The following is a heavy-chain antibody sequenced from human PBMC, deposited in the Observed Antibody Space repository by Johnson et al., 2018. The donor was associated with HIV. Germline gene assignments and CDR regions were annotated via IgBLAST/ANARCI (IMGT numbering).Heavy chain of an antibody. D-gene: IGHD3-10*01. V-gene: IGHV3-11*04. CDR1: GFSFSDYY. CDR3: ARERATLWFRASGAAFDI. Sequence: QVQLVESGGGLVKPGGSLRLSCATSGFSFSDYYMSWIRQAPGKGLEWVSYISSSGSNIYYADSVKGRFTISRDNAKNSLYLQMNSLRAEDTAVDYCARERATLWFRASGAAFDIWGQGTLVTVSS. CDR2: ISSSGSNI. J-gene: IGHJ3*02.